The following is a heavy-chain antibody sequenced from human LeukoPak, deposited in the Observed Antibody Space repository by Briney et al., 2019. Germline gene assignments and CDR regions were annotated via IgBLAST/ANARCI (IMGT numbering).Heavy chain of an antibody. Sequence: SVKVSCKASGGTFSSYAISWVRQAPGQGLEWMGRIIPILGIANYAQKFQGRVTITADKSTSTAYMELSSLRSEDTAVYYCARDRGASAVWFDPWGQGTLVTVCS. CDR2: IIPILGIA. D-gene: IGHD3-10*01. J-gene: IGHJ5*02. CDR3: ARDRGASAVWFDP. V-gene: IGHV1-69*04. CDR1: GGTFSSYA.